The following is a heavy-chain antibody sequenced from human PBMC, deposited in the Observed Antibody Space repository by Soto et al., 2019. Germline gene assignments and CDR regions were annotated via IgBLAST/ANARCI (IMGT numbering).Heavy chain of an antibody. CDR1: GFTFSSYA. CDR2: ISYDGRNT. V-gene: IGHV3-30*04. Sequence: PGGSLRLSCAASGFTFSSYAMHWVRQAPGKGLEWVADISYDGRNTYYADSVKGRFTISRDNSKNTLYLQMNSLRAEDTAVYYCAGNFEYWGQGTLVTVSS. CDR3: AGNFEY. J-gene: IGHJ4*02.